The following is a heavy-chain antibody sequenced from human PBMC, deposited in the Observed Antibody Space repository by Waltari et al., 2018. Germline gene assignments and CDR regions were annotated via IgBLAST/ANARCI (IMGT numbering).Heavy chain of an antibody. CDR3: ARGPMIVVVITTEDYYFDY. J-gene: IGHJ4*02. Sequence: QVQLVQSGAEVKKPGSSVKVSCKASGGTFSSYAISWVRQAPGQGLEWMGGIIPIFGTANYAQKFQGRVTITTDESTSTAYMELSSLRSEDTAVYYCARGPMIVVVITTEDYYFDYWGQGTLVTVSS. CDR2: IIPIFGTA. V-gene: IGHV1-69*05. D-gene: IGHD3-22*01. CDR1: GGTFSSYA.